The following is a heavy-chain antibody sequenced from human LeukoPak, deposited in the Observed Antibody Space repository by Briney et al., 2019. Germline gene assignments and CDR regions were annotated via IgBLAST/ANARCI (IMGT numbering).Heavy chain of an antibody. D-gene: IGHD6-13*01. CDR1: GFTFSSYA. CDR3: ARRNVGRPLYSSSWYYFDY. CDR2: ISGSGGST. Sequence: GGSLRLSCAASGFTFSSYAMSWVRQAPGKGLEWVSAISGSGGSTYYADSVKGRFTISRDNSKNTLYLQMNSLRAEDTAVYYCARRNVGRPLYSSSWYYFDYWGQGALVTVSS. J-gene: IGHJ4*02. V-gene: IGHV3-23*01.